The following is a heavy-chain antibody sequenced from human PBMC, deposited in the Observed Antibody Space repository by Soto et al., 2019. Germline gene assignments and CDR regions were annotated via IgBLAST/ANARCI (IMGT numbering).Heavy chain of an antibody. CDR1: GFTFSSYE. V-gene: IGHV3-48*03. D-gene: IGHD5-18*01. Sequence: GGSLRLSCAASGFTFSSYEMNWVRQAPGKGLEWVSYISSSGSTIYYADSVKGRFTISRDNAKNSLYLQMNSLRAEDTAVYYCARVDSYGPTNGYGMDVWGQGTTVTVYS. CDR3: ARVDSYGPTNGYGMDV. J-gene: IGHJ6*02. CDR2: ISSSGSTI.